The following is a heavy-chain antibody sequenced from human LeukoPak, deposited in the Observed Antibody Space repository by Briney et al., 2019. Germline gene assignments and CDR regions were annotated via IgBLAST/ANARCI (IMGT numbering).Heavy chain of an antibody. CDR3: VRGRYSSGWYKEKPWFDP. V-gene: IGHV4-30-4*07. Sequence: SETLSLTCAVSGVSISRGGYYWSWIRQPPGKGLEWIGYIYHSGSTSYTPSLQSRVSMSVDTSKNQVSLRLRSVSVADTAVYYCVRGRYSSGWYKEKPWFDPWGQGMLVTVSS. CDR2: IYHSGST. D-gene: IGHD6-19*01. CDR1: GVSISRGGYY. J-gene: IGHJ5*02.